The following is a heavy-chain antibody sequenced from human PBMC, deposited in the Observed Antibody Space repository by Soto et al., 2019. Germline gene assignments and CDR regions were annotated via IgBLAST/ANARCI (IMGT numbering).Heavy chain of an antibody. Sequence: QVQLVQSGAEVKKPGASVKVSCKASGYTLTSYYMHWVRQAPGQGLEWMGIINPSGGSTSYAQKFQGRVTMTRDTSTSTVYMELSSLRSEDTAVYYCAGFPPDGDYYFDYWGQGTLVTVSP. CDR2: INPSGGST. V-gene: IGHV1-46*03. J-gene: IGHJ4*02. CDR3: AGFPPDGDYYFDY. D-gene: IGHD4-17*01. CDR1: GYTLTSYY.